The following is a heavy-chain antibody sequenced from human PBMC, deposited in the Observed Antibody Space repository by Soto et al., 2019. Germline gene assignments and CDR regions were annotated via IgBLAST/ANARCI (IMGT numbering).Heavy chain of an antibody. CDR1: GFTFSSYA. Sequence: EVQLLESGGGLVQPGGSLRLSCAASGFTFSSYAMSWVRQAPGKGMEWVSAISGSGGSTYYADSGKGRFTISRDNSKNTLYLQMNSLRAEDTAVYYCAKGVGGVVVPAAMYYWGQGTLVTVSS. J-gene: IGHJ4*02. CDR2: ISGSGGST. CDR3: AKGVGGVVVPAAMYY. D-gene: IGHD2-2*01. V-gene: IGHV3-23*01.